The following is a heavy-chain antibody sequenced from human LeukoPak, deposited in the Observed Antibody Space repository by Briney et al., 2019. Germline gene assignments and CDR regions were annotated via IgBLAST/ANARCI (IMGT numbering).Heavy chain of an antibody. CDR1: GGTFSSYA. J-gene: IGHJ4*02. CDR2: IIPIFGTA. V-gene: IGHV1-69*06. Sequence: SVKVSCKASGGTFSSYAISWVRQAPGQGLEWMGGIIPIFGTANYAQKFQGRVTITADKSTSTACMELSSLRSEDTAVYYCARGYSSSWTDYFDYWGQGTLVTVSS. D-gene: IGHD6-13*01. CDR3: ARGYSSSWTDYFDY.